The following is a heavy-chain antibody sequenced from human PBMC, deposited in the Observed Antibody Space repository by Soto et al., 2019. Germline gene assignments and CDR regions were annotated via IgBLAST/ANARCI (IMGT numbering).Heavy chain of an antibody. J-gene: IGHJ5*02. Sequence: QVQLQESGPGLVKPSQTLSLTCTVSGGSISSGGYYWSWIRQHPGKGLEWIGYIYYSGSTYYNPARKSRVTISVYTYKIQFSLKLSSVTAADTAVYYCARERSIAARPGGWFDPWGQGTLVTVSS. D-gene: IGHD6-6*01. CDR3: ARERSIAARPGGWFDP. CDR1: GGSISSGGYY. CDR2: IYYSGST. V-gene: IGHV4-31*03.